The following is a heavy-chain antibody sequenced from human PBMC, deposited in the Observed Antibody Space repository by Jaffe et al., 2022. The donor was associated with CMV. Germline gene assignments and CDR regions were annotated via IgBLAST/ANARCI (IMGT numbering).Heavy chain of an antibody. Sequence: EVQLVESGGGLVKPGGSLRLSCAASGFTFSNAWMSWVRQAPGKGLEWVGRIKSKTDGGTTDYAAPVKGRFTISRDDSKNTLYLQMNSLKTEDTAVYYCTTDRWYYYGSGNLDYYFDYWGQGTLVTVSS. CDR3: TTDRWYYYGSGNLDYYFDY. CDR1: GFTFSNAW. CDR2: IKSKTDGGTT. D-gene: IGHD3-10*01. V-gene: IGHV3-15*01. J-gene: IGHJ4*02.